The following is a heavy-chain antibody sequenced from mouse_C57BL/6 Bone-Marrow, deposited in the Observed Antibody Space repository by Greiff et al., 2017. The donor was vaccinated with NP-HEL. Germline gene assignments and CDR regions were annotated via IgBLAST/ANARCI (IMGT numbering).Heavy chain of an antibody. V-gene: IGHV3-6*01. J-gene: IGHJ4*01. D-gene: IGHD2-1*01. CDR1: GYSITSGYY. Sequence: EVKLQESGPGLVKPSQSLSLTCSVTGYSITSGYYWNWIRQFPGNKLEWMGYISYDGSNNYNPSLKNRISITRDTSKNQFFLKLNSVTTEDTATYYCAIYYGNYGAMDYWGQGTSVTVSS. CDR3: AIYYGNYGAMDY. CDR2: ISYDGSN.